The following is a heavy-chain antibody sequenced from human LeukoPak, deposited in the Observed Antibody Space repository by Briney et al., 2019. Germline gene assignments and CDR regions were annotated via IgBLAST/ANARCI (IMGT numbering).Heavy chain of an antibody. CDR2: IYYSGSA. V-gene: IGHV4-39*07. Sequence: SETLSLTCTVSGGSISSSSYYWGWIRQPPGKGLEWIGSIYYSGSAYYNPSLKSRVTISVDTSKNQFSLKLSSVTAADTAVYYCARTIFGVVRYYFDYWGQGTLVTVSS. CDR1: GGSISSSSYY. J-gene: IGHJ4*02. D-gene: IGHD3-3*01. CDR3: ARTIFGVVRYYFDY.